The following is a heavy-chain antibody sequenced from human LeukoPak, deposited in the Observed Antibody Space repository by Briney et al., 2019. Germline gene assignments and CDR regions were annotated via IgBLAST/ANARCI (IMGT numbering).Heavy chain of an antibody. J-gene: IGHJ3*02. CDR1: GGTFSSYA. CDR3: ARAIPVDTAMADAFDI. Sequence: ASVKVSCKASGGTFSSYAISWVRQAPGQGLEWMGGIIPIFGTANYAQKFQGRVTITADESTSTAYMELSSLRSEDTAVYYCARAIPVDTAMADAFDIWGQGTMVTVSS. D-gene: IGHD5-18*01. V-gene: IGHV1-69*13. CDR2: IIPIFGTA.